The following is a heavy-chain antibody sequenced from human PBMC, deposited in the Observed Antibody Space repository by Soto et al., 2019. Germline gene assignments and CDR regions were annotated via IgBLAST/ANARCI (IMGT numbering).Heavy chain of an antibody. V-gene: IGHV3-7*03. CDR3: ARDRYSSSLFDF. J-gene: IGHJ3*01. D-gene: IGHD6-13*01. CDR2: IKSDGSDK. CDR1: GFTFSNYW. Sequence: EVQLMESGGGLVQPGGSLTLSCAASGFTFSNYWMSWVRQAPGMGLEWVANIKSDGSDKYYVDSGKGRFTISRDNTKNSLSLQMNSLRAEDTAVYYCARDRYSSSLFDFWGQGTMVTVSS.